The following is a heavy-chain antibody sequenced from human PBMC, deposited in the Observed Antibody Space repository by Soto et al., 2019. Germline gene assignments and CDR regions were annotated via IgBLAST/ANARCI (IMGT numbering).Heavy chain of an antibody. CDR3: ATLEGSEMATPGRFDY. D-gene: IGHD5-12*01. V-gene: IGHV4-34*01. CDR1: GGSFSGYY. CDR2: INHSGST. J-gene: IGHJ4*02. Sequence: QVQLQQWGAGLLKPSETLSLTCAVYGGSFSGYYWSWIRQPPGKGLEWIGEINHSGSTNYNPSLKSRFTISVDTSKNQFSLKLSSVTAADTAVYYCATLEGSEMATPGRFDYWGQGTLVTVSS.